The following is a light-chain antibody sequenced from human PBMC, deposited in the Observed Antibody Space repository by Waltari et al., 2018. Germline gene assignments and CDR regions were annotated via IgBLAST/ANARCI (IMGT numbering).Light chain of an antibody. CDR2: KVS. J-gene: IGKJ3*01. CDR1: QNLLHSNGHTY. CDR3: MQGTEFPLT. V-gene: IGKV2-30*02. Sequence: VIMTQSPLSLAITPGQPASMTCRSSQNLLHSNGHTYLSWFLQKPGQPPRRLIYKVSTRDSGVPDRVSGSGAGTDFTLKISRVETEDVGVYYCMQGTEFPLTFGPGTKLEIK.